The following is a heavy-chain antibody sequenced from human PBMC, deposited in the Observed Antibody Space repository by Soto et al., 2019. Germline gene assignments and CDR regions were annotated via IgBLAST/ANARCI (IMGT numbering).Heavy chain of an antibody. J-gene: IGHJ6*02. Sequence: PGGSLRLSCAVSGFTFSNAWLSWVRQAPGKGLEWVGRIKSKTDGGTTDYAAPVKGRFTISRDDSKNTLYLQMNSLKTADTAVYYCTTETIFGVVIYYYYGMDVWGQGTTVTVSS. CDR1: GFTFSNAW. D-gene: IGHD3-3*01. V-gene: IGHV3-15*01. CDR3: TTETIFGVVIYYYYGMDV. CDR2: IKSKTDGGTT.